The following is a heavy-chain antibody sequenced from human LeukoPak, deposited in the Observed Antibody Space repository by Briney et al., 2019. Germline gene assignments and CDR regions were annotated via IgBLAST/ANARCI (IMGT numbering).Heavy chain of an antibody. V-gene: IGHV3-48*03. CDR3: AKSHIRYFDWLLLGVENQNANAFDI. J-gene: IGHJ3*02. Sequence: PGGSLRLSCAASGFTFSSYEMNWVRQAPGKGLEWVSYISSSGSTIYYADSVKGRFTISRDNSKNTLYLQMNSLRAEDTAVYYCAKSHIRYFDWLLLGVENQNANAFDIWGQGTMVTVSS. CDR2: ISSSGSTI. D-gene: IGHD3-9*01. CDR1: GFTFSSYE.